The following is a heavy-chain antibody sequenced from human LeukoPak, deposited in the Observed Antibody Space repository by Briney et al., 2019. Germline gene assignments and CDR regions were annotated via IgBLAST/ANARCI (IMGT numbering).Heavy chain of an antibody. Sequence: ASVKVSCKASGYTFTSYDINWVRQATGQGLEWMGWMNPNSGNTGYAQKFQGRVTITRNTSISTAYMELSSLRSEDTAVYYCARDSGSYYRGDYWGQGTLVTVSS. D-gene: IGHD1-26*01. CDR2: MNPNSGNT. V-gene: IGHV1-8*03. CDR3: ARDSGSYYRGDY. CDR1: GYTFTSYD. J-gene: IGHJ4*02.